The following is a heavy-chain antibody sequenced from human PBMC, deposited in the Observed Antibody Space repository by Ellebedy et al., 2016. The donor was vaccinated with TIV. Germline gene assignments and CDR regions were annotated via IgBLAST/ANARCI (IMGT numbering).Heavy chain of an antibody. CDR3: ARKLGWYFDY. D-gene: IGHD3-16*01. CDR2: IYYSWNY. Sequence: MPSETLSLTCTVSGGSISSSSYYWGWLRQPPGKGLVWIGSIYYSWNYYYNPSLKSRVTISVDTSKNQFSLKQSFVTAADTAVYYCARKLGWYFDYWGQGTLVTVSS. CDR1: GGSISSSSYY. V-gene: IGHV4-39*07. J-gene: IGHJ4*02.